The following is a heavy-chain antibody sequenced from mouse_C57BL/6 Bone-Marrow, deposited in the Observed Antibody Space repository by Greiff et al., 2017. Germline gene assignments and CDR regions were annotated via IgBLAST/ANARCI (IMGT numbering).Heavy chain of an antibody. V-gene: IGHV12-3*01. CDR1: GFPITSGYY. D-gene: IGHD2-3*01. CDR3: AGDRGGWLLFYLYFDV. J-gene: IGHJ1*03. CDR2: ITHSGET. Sequence: VQLVESGPGLVKPSQSLFLTCSITGFPITSGYYWIWIRQSPGKPLEWMGYITHSGETFYNPSLQSPISITRETSKNQFFLQLNSVTTEDTAMYYGAGDRGGWLLFYLYFDVWGTGTTVTVSS.